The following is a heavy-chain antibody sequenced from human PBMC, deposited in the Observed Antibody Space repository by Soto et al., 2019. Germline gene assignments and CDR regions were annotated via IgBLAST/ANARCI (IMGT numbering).Heavy chain of an antibody. D-gene: IGHD3-3*01. CDR3: AREGTAFGVVIAGLDV. J-gene: IGHJ6*02. V-gene: IGHV3-21*01. CDR2: ISSRSSYI. CDR1: GFPFSSYT. Sequence: EVQLVESGGGLVKPGGSLRLSCEASGFPFSSYTMNWVRQAPGKGLEWVSSISSRSSYIYYADSMKGRFTISRDNAKNSLHLKMNSLRAEDTAVYYCAREGTAFGVVIAGLDVWGRGTTVTVSS.